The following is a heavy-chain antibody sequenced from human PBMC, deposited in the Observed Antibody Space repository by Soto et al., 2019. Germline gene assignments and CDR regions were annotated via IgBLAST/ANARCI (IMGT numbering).Heavy chain of an antibody. V-gene: IGHV3-74*01. D-gene: IGHD3-3*02. CDR2: INADGTTT. CDR1: GFTFSTYW. Sequence: EVHLVESGGGLVQPGGSLRLSCAASGFTFSTYWMHWVRQAPGKGLVWVSRINADGTTTTYAHSVKGRFTISRDNAKNTLYLQMNSLRAEDTAVYFCATVATHSYNWVDPWGQGTLVTISS. CDR3: ATVATHSYNWVDP. J-gene: IGHJ5*02.